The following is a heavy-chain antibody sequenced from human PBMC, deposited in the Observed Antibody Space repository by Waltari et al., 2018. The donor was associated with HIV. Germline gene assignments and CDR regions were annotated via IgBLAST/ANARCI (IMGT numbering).Heavy chain of an antibody. Sequence: QVQLVQSGAEVKTPGASVKVSCKASGYTFTSSDIHWVRQATGQGLEWLGWMNPNSGNTGYAQRFQGRVTMTRNTSISTAYMELSSLRSEDTAVYFCARGPQDYPKYYFDYWGQGTLVTVSS. J-gene: IGHJ4*02. V-gene: IGHV1-8*01. D-gene: IGHD4-17*01. CDR2: MNPNSGNT. CDR3: ARGPQDYPKYYFDY. CDR1: GYTFTSSD.